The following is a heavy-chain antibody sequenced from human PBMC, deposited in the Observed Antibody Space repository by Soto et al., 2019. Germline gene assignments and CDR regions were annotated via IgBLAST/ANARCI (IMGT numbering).Heavy chain of an antibody. V-gene: IGHV1-69*06. D-gene: IGHD3-9*01. CDR1: GGTFSSYA. CDR3: AQGTGHSYYYYGMDV. J-gene: IGHJ6*02. Sequence: ASVKVSCKASGGTFSSYAISWVRQAPGQGLEWMGGTIPIFGTANYAQKFQGRVTITADKSTSTAYMELSSLRSEDTAVYYCAQGTGHSYYYYGMDVWGQGTTVTVSS. CDR2: TIPIFGTA.